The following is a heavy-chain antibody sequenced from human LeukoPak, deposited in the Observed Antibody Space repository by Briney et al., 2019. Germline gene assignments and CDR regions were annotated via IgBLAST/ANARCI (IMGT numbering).Heavy chain of an antibody. D-gene: IGHD2-2*01. Sequence: SETLSLTCTVSGASIRSLYWSWIRQPPGGGLEWIGFIYNSGRPTYNLSLNSRVTISLDTSKNQFTLRVDDVTASDSAIYYCASESLHQGNWGQGTLVTVSS. CDR1: GASIRSLY. V-gene: IGHV4-59*01. CDR3: ASESLHQGN. J-gene: IGHJ4*02. CDR2: IYNSGRP.